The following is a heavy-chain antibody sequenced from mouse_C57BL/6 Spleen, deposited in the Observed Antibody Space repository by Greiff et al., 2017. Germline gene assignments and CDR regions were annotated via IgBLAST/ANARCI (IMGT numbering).Heavy chain of an antibody. J-gene: IGHJ1*03. CDR1: GYAFSSYW. Sequence: VQLQQSGAELVKPGASVKISCKASGYAFSSYWMNWVKQRPGKGLAWIGQIYPGDGDTNYNGKFKGKDTLTADKSSSPAYMQLSSLTSEDSAVYFCARGGYYGFDVWGTGTTVTVSS. V-gene: IGHV1-80*01. CDR3: ARGGYYGFDV. CDR2: IYPGDGDT. D-gene: IGHD1-1*01.